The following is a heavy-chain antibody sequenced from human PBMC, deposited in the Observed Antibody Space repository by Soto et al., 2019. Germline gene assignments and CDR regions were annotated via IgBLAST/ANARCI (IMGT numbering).Heavy chain of an antibody. Sequence: SETLSLTCTVSGGSINTFYWSWVRQPAGKGLEWIGYIYYSGSTNYNPSLKSRVTISVDTSKNQFSLKLSSETAADTAVYYCARVGYSSGWYVAFDIWGQGTMVTVS. CDR1: GGSINTFY. D-gene: IGHD6-19*01. J-gene: IGHJ3*02. CDR3: ARVGYSSGWYVAFDI. CDR2: IYYSGST. V-gene: IGHV4-59*01.